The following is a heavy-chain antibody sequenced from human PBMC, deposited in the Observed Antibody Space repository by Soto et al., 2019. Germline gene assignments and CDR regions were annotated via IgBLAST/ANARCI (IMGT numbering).Heavy chain of an antibody. CDR1: GGSISSSNW. J-gene: IGHJ4*02. CDR3: ARILGADRDTAMVPGDY. Sequence: QVQLQESGPGLVKPSGTLSLTCAVSGGSISSSNWWSWVRQPPGKGLEWIGEIYHSGSTNYNPSLKSRVTISVDKSKNQFSLKLSSVTAADTAVYYCARILGADRDTAMVPGDYWGQGTLVTVSS. D-gene: IGHD5-18*01. V-gene: IGHV4-4*02. CDR2: IYHSGST.